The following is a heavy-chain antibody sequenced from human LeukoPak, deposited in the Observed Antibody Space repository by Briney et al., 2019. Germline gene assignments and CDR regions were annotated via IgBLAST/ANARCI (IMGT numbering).Heavy chain of an antibody. Sequence: SETLSLTCTVSGGSISSSSYYWGWIRQPPGKGLEWIGSMYYGGSTYYNPSLKSRVTISVDTSKNQFSLRLSSVTAADTAVYYCARTTLARHFDSSGYFRYYFDYWGQGTPVTVSS. CDR1: GGSISSSSYY. CDR2: MYYGGST. J-gene: IGHJ4*02. V-gene: IGHV4-39*07. CDR3: ARTTLARHFDSSGYFRYYFDY. D-gene: IGHD3-22*01.